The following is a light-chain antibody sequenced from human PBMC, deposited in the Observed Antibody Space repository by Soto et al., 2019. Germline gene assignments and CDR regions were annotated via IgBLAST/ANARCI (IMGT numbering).Light chain of an antibody. CDR1: HSVSGRY. Sequence: EIVLTQSPGTLSLSPGERATLSCRASHSVSGRYLAWYQQKPGQAPRLLIEGASSRAAGIPDRFSGSESGPDFTLTISRVEPEDFAVYYCQQYESSPHNFGPGTRVEI. CDR3: QQYESSPHN. J-gene: IGKJ3*01. V-gene: IGKV3-20*01. CDR2: GAS.